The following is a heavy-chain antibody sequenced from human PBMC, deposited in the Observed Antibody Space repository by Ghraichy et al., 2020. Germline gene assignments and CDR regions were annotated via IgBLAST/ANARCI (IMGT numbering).Heavy chain of an antibody. D-gene: IGHD5-24*01. CDR2: LCDNGNA. CDR3: ATGSDAYKTRT. V-gene: IGHV4-59*02. Sequence: GSLRLSCSVSGDSVTHWNWIRQPPGKGLEWIAALCDNGNADYNPSLKSRVTISLDTSKKVLSLELTSVTTADSAMYYCATGSDAYKTRTWGQGTLVTVSS. CDR1: GDSVTH. J-gene: IGHJ5*02.